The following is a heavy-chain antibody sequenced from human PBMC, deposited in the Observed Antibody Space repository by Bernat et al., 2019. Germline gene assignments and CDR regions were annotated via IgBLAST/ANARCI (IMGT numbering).Heavy chain of an antibody. CDR1: GFTFSSYG. D-gene: IGHD3-10*01. Sequence: QVQLVESGGGVVQPGRSLRLSCAASGFTFSSYGMHWVRQAPGKGLEWVAVISYDGSNKYYADSVKGRFTISRDNSKNTLYLQMNSLRAEDTAVYYCARDSQMVRGVYYFDYWGQGTLVTVSS. CDR2: ISYDGSNK. J-gene: IGHJ4*02. V-gene: IGHV3-30*03. CDR3: ARDSQMVRGVYYFDY.